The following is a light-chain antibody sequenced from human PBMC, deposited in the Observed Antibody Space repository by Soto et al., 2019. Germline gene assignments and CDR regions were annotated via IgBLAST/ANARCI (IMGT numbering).Light chain of an antibody. CDR1: QSLSSNY. V-gene: IGKV3-20*01. J-gene: IGKJ2*01. CDR3: QQYGSSVRT. Sequence: EIVLTQSPGTLSLSPGERATLSCRASQSLSSNYLAWYQQRPGQALRLLIYGASSRATGIPDRFSGSGFGTDFTLTISRLEPEDFAVYYCQQYGSSVRTFGQGTKLEIK. CDR2: GAS.